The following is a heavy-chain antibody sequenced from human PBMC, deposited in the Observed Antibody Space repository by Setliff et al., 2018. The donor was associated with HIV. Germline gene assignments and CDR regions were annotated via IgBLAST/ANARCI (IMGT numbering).Heavy chain of an antibody. J-gene: IGHJ4*02. CDR2: IYYSGSI. CDR1: GGSISSSSYY. D-gene: IGHD5-12*01. V-gene: IGHV4-39*07. Sequence: SETLSLTCTVSGGSISSSSYYWGWIRQPPGKGPEWIGSIYYSGSINYNPSLKSRVTISVDTYNNQFSLNMNSVNAADTAVYYCARGYASGYDAYGYWGQGTLVTVPQ. CDR3: ARGYASGYDAYGY.